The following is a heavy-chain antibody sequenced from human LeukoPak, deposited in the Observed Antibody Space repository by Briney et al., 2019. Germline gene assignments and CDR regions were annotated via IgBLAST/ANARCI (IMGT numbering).Heavy chain of an antibody. Sequence: ASVKVSCKASGYTFSGYYMHWVRQAPGQGLEWMGWISAYNGNTNYAQKLQGRVTMTTDTSTSTAYMELRSLRSDDTAVYYCAREERRVWFGELSSFDYWGQGTLVTVSS. CDR1: GYTFSGYY. V-gene: IGHV1-18*04. J-gene: IGHJ4*02. CDR3: AREERRVWFGELSSFDY. D-gene: IGHD3-10*01. CDR2: ISAYNGNT.